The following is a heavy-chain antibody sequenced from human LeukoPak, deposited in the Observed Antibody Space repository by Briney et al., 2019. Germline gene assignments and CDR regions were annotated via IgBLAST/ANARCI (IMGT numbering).Heavy chain of an antibody. CDR2: TYYRSKWYN. CDR3: AISSDYYGSGSYSQTWFDP. Sequence: SQTLSLTCAISGDSVSSNSAAWNWIRQSPSRGLEWPGRTYYRSKWYNDYAVSVKSRITINPDTSKNQFSLQLNSVTPEDTAVYYCAISSDYYGSGSYSQTWFDPWGQGTLVTVSS. D-gene: IGHD3-10*01. V-gene: IGHV6-1*01. CDR1: GDSVSSNSAA. J-gene: IGHJ5*02.